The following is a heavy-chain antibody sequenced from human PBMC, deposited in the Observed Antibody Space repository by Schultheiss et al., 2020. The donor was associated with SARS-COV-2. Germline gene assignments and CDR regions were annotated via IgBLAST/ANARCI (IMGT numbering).Heavy chain of an antibody. CDR3: AKPPQGLRRENDY. D-gene: IGHD5-12*01. J-gene: IGHJ4*02. V-gene: IGHV3-66*04. CDR1: GFTVSSNY. CDR2: IYSGGST. Sequence: GGSLRLSCAASGFTVSSNYMSWVRQAPGKGLEWVSVIYSGGSTYYADSVKGRFTISRDNSKNTLYLQMNSLRAEDTAVYYCAKPPQGLRRENDYWGQGTLVTVSS.